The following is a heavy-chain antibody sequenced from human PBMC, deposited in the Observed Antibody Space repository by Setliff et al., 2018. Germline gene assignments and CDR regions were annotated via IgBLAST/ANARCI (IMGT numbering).Heavy chain of an antibody. V-gene: IGHV1-2*02. J-gene: IGHJ4*02. CDR2: INPNSAGT. Sequence: ASVKVSCKASANTFIAYYIHWVRQAPGQGLEWMGWINPNSAGTNYAQNLQGRVTMTTDTSTSTVYMEIRSLRSDDTAVYYCARGNYGDPDYWGQGTLVTVSS. CDR3: ARGNYGDPDY. D-gene: IGHD4-17*01. CDR1: ANTFIAYY.